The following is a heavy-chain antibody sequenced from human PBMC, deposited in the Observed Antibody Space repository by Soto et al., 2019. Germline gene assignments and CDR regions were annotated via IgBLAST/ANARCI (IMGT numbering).Heavy chain of an antibody. CDR2: ISGSGGTT. J-gene: IGHJ4*02. Sequence: PGGSLRLSCAASGFTFSSYAVSWVRQAPGKGLEWVSGISGSGGTTYYADSVKGRFTISRDNSKNTLYLQTNSLRVEDTAIYYCAKSVDTAMDPFDNWGQGTLVTVPS. V-gene: IGHV3-23*01. CDR3: AKSVDTAMDPFDN. D-gene: IGHD5-18*01. CDR1: GFTFSSYA.